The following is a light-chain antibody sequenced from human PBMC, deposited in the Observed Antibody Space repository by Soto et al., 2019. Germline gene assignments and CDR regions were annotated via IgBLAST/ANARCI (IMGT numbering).Light chain of an antibody. CDR1: NSNIGGNT. Sequence: QSVLTQPPSTSGTLGQRVTISCSGSNSNIGGNTVNWYQQLPGTAPKLLIYSSNQRPSGVPDRFSGSKSGTSASLAISGLQSEDESDYYCATWEESLNGYVFRTVNNVTVL. J-gene: IGLJ1*01. CDR3: ATWEESLNGYV. CDR2: SSN. V-gene: IGLV1-44*01.